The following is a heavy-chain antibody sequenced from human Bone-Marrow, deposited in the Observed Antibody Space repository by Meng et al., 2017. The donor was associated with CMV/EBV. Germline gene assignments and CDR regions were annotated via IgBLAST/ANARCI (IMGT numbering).Heavy chain of an antibody. D-gene: IGHD3-3*01. CDR3: ARIYLDYDFWSGYENYYGMDV. Sequence: SETLSLTCAVSGGSISSSNWWSWVRQPPGKGLEWIGEIYHSGSTYYNPSLKSRVTISVDTSKNQFSLKLSSVTAADTAVYYCARIYLDYDFWSGYENYYGMDVWGQGTTVTVSS. CDR2: IYHSGST. CDR1: GGSISSSNW. J-gene: IGHJ6*02. V-gene: IGHV4-4*02.